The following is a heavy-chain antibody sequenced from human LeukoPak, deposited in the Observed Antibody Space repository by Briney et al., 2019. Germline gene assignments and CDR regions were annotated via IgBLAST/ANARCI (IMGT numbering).Heavy chain of an antibody. J-gene: IGHJ6*03. CDR2: IRSVGSDK. CDR1: GFTFNSHG. D-gene: IGHD2-2*01. V-gene: IGHV3-30*02. CDR3: AKGSYYCSSSSCPQYYYYMDV. Sequence: PGGSLRLSCAASGFTFNSHGMHWARQAPGKGLGWVAFIRSVGSDKYYADSVKGRLTISRDNSKNTLYLQMSSLRAEDTAVYYCAKGSYYCSSSSCPQYYYYMDVWGKGTTVTVSS.